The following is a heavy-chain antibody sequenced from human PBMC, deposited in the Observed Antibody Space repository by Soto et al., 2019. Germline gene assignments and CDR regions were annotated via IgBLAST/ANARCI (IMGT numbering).Heavy chain of an antibody. V-gene: IGHV1-18*04. Sequence: RASVKVSCKASGYTFTSYGISWVRQAPGQGLEWMGWISAYNGNTNYAQKLQGRVTMTTDTSTSTAYMELRSLRSDDTAVYYCARDFPNYYDSSGYDWFDPWGQGTLVTVSS. J-gene: IGHJ5*02. CDR2: ISAYNGNT. CDR1: GYTFTSYG. D-gene: IGHD3-22*01. CDR3: ARDFPNYYDSSGYDWFDP.